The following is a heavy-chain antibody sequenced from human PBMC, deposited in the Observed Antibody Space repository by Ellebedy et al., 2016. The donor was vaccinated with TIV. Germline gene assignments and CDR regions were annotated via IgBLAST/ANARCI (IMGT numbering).Heavy chain of an antibody. V-gene: IGHV3-9*01. Sequence: GGSLRLXXAASGFTFENFAMYWVRQAPGKGLEWVSAISRSGDRAGYADSVKGRFTISRGNTENSFYLQMNSLRLEDTALYYCVREGSDVWGQGTMVTVSS. J-gene: IGHJ3*01. CDR3: VREGSDV. D-gene: IGHD3-10*01. CDR1: GFTFENFA. CDR2: ISRSGDRA.